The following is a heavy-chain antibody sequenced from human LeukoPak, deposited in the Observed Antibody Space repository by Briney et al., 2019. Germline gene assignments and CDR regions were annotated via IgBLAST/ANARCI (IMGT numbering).Heavy chain of an antibody. CDR1: GVSVTSGTYY. CDR2: IYSTGRV. Sequence: SETLSLTCTVSGVSVTSGTYYWTWIRQPAGKGLEWIGRIYSTGRVNYNPSLKSRVTMLLDTSKNHISLKLTSVTAADTAIYFCARASETAMVTLWGQGTLVTVSS. D-gene: IGHD5-18*01. V-gene: IGHV4-61*02. CDR3: ARASETAMVTL. J-gene: IGHJ4*02.